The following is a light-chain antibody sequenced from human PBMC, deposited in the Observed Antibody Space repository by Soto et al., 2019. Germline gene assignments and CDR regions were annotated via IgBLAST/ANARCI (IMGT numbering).Light chain of an antibody. J-gene: IGKJ4*01. Sequence: EIVLTQSPDTLSLSPGERATLSCRASQGVKNNYLAWYQQKPGQAPTFLIYDASSRATGIPDRFSGSGSETDFTLTISRLEPEDFAVYYWQQYGRSPLTFGGGTKVEIK. V-gene: IGKV3-20*01. CDR3: QQYGRSPLT. CDR1: QGVKNNY. CDR2: DAS.